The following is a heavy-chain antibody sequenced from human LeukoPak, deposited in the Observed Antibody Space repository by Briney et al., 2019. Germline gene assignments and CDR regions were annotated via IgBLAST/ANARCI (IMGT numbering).Heavy chain of an antibody. CDR2: INARGDT. D-gene: IGHD2-2*01. Sequence: SETLSLTCAVYGWSFNDYYWNWIRQPPGKGLGWIGEINARGDTNYNPSLKSRVTISVDTSKKQFSLRLTSLIAADTALYYCARGQVPTARGYNWFDPWGQGTLVTVSS. V-gene: IGHV4-34*01. J-gene: IGHJ5*02. CDR3: ARGQVPTARGYNWFDP. CDR1: GWSFNDYY.